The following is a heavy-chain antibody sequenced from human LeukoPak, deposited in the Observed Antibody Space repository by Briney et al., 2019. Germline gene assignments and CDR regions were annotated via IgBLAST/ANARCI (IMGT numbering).Heavy chain of an antibody. CDR1: GFTFSSYW. D-gene: IGHD2-2*02. Sequence: PGGSLRLSCAASGFTFSSYWMHWVRQAPGKGLVWVSRINSDGSSTSYADSVKGRFTISRDNAKNTLYLQMNSLRAEDTAVYYCAKVGRTGCSRTSCYIGNYYYYMDVWGKGTTVTVSS. CDR3: AKVGRTGCSRTSCYIGNYYYYMDV. J-gene: IGHJ6*03. V-gene: IGHV3-74*01. CDR2: INSDGSST.